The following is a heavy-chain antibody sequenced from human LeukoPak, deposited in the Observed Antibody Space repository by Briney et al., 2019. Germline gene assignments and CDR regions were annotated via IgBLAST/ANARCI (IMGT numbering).Heavy chain of an antibody. CDR1: GYTFTSYD. V-gene: IGHV1-8*01. D-gene: IGHD3-10*01. Sequence: ASVKVSCKASGYTFTSYDINWVRQATGQGLEWMGWMNPNSGNTGYAQKFQGRVTMTRNTSISTVYMELSSLRSEDTAVYYCARDITMVRGVTWVYWGQGTLVTVFS. CDR2: MNPNSGNT. J-gene: IGHJ4*02. CDR3: ARDITMVRGVTWVY.